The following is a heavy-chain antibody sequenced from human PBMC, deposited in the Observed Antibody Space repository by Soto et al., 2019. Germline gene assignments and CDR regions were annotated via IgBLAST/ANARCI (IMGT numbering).Heavy chain of an antibody. J-gene: IGHJ4*02. CDR3: TKDHIDSSSSFDY. V-gene: IGHV3-30*18. CDR2: ISYDGSNK. Sequence: QVQLVESGGGVVQPGRSMRLACAASGFTFSRYGMHWVCQAPGKGLEWVAVISYDGSNKYYADSVKGRFTIPRDNSKNTLYLQMNSLRAEDTAVYYCTKDHIDSSSSFDYWGQGTLVTVSS. D-gene: IGHD6-6*01. CDR1: GFTFSRYG.